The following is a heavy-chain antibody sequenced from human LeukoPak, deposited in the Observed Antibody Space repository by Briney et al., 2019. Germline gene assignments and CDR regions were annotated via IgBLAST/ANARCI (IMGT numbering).Heavy chain of an antibody. D-gene: IGHD5-12*01. J-gene: IGHJ4*02. CDR2: IYPGDSDT. CDR3: ARVYIVATMGDYFDY. Sequence: GESLKISCKGSGSSFTSYWIGWVRQMPGKGLEWMGIIYPGDSDTRYSPSFQGQVTISADKSISTAYLQWSSLKASDTAMYYCARVYIVATMGDYFDYWGQGTLVTVSS. CDR1: GSSFTSYW. V-gene: IGHV5-51*01.